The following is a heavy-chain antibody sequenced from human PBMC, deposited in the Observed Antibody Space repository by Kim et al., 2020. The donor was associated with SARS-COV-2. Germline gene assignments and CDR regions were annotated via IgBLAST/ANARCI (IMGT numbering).Heavy chain of an antibody. CDR2: INHSGST. CDR1: GGSFSGYY. V-gene: IGHV4-34*01. J-gene: IGHJ4*02. CDR3: ARDSRGPRQSHPSFPRY. Sequence: SETLSLTCAVYGGSFSGYYWSWIRQPPGKGLEWIGEINHSGSTNYNPSLKSRVTISVDTSKNQFSLKLSSVTAADTAVYYCARDSRGPRQSHPSFPRYWGQGTLVTVSS. D-gene: IGHD3-16*01.